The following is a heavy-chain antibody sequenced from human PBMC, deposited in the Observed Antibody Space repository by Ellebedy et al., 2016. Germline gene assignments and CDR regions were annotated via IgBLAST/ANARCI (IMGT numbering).Heavy chain of an antibody. J-gene: IGHJ3*02. CDR1: GFTFSNYG. CDR2: IFYDGANQ. D-gene: IGHD6-13*01. CDR3: AKVLGTSSWFASDN. Sequence: GGSLRLSXAASGFTFSNYGMHWVRQAPGKGLQWVAVIFYDGANQYYADSVKGRFTISRDNSKNTVYLQMNSLRPDDTAVYYCAKVLGTSSWFASDNWGQGTMVTVSS. V-gene: IGHV3-30*02.